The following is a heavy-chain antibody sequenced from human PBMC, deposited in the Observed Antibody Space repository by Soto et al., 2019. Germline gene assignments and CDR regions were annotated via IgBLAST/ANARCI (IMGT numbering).Heavy chain of an antibody. CDR2: ISYDGSNK. V-gene: IGHV3-30-3*01. CDR1: GFTFSSYA. J-gene: IGHJ4*02. D-gene: IGHD6-19*01. Sequence: QVQLVESGGGVVQPGRSLRLSCAASGFTFSSYAMHWVRQAPGKGLEWVAVISYDGSNKYYADSVKGRFTISRDNSKNTLYLQMNSLRAEDTAVYYCARGNGWSTEIYYFDYWGQGTLVTVSS. CDR3: ARGNGWSTEIYYFDY.